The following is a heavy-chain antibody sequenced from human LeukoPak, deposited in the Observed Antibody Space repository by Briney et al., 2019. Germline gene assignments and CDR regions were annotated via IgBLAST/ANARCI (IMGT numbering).Heavy chain of an antibody. D-gene: IGHD3-3*01. V-gene: IGHV4-4*02. Sequence: SGTLSLTCAVSGGSIFSSNWWAWVRQPPGKGLEWIGERHHSGITNYNPSLKSRVTISVDTSKNQFSLKLSSVTAADTAVYFCATDSHIARFFIWGQGTLVTVSS. J-gene: IGHJ4*02. CDR2: RHHSGIT. CDR3: ATDSHIARFFI. CDR1: GGSIFSSNW.